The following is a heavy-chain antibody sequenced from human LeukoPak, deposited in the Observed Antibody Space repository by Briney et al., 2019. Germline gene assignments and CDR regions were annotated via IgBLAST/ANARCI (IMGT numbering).Heavy chain of an antibody. CDR3: VKGYCSSISCFGDY. Sequence: GGSLRLSCAASGFTFSSSWMTWVRQAPGKGLEYVANIKEDGSEKYYVDSVKGRFTISRDNSKNTLYLQMSSLRAEDTAVYYCVKGYCSSISCFGDYWGQGTLVTFSS. D-gene: IGHD2-2*01. V-gene: IGHV3-7*02. CDR2: IKEDGSEK. CDR1: GFTFSSSW. J-gene: IGHJ4*02.